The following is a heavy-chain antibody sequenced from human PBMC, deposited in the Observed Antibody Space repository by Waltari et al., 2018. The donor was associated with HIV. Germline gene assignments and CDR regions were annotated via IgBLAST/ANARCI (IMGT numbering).Heavy chain of an antibody. CDR1: GFHFSGHL. V-gene: IGHV3-64*01. CDR2: ISSNGGST. D-gene: IGHD5-18*01. CDR3: ARLGYSYGYDY. Sequence: EVQLVESGGGLVKPGGSLRLSCAASGFHFSGHLMHWVRQAPGKGLEYVSAISSNGGSTYYANSVKGRFTISRDNSKNTLYLQMGSLRAEDMAVYYCARLGYSYGYDYWGQGTLVTVSS. J-gene: IGHJ4*02.